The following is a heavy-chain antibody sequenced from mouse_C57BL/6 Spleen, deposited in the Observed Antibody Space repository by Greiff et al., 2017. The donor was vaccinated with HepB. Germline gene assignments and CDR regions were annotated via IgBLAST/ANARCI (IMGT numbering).Heavy chain of an antibody. CDR2: IDPSDSYT. CDR3: ARRGIYYDPYMDY. V-gene: IGHV1-59*01. Sequence: VQLQESGAELVKPGASVKLSCKASGYTFTEYTIHWVKQRPGQGLEWIGVIDPSDSYTNYNQKFKGKATLTVDTSSSTAYMQLSSLTSEDSAVYYCARRGIYYDPYMDYWGQGTSVTVSS. CDR1: GYTFTEYT. D-gene: IGHD2-4*01. J-gene: IGHJ4*01.